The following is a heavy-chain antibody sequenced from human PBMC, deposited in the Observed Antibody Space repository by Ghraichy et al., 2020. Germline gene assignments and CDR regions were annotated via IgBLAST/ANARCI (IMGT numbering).Heavy chain of an antibody. CDR1: GFACSSLG. V-gene: IGHV3-48*03. Sequence: LSLTCAASGFACSSLGMNWVRQAPGKGLEWLAYIGIYTSSGTSIYYADSVKGRFTISRDNAKNSLYLQMNSLRAEDTAVYYCATDVWEGTEDYWGQGSLVTVSS. CDR2: IGIYTSSGTSI. J-gene: IGHJ4*02. CDR3: ATDVWEGTEDY. D-gene: IGHD3-16*01.